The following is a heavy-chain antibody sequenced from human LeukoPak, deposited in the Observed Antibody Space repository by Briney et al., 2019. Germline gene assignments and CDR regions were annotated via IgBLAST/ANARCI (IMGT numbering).Heavy chain of an antibody. V-gene: IGHV1-18*01. CDR3: ARDPLRSAWSTYYNALDV. CDR2: ISAYNGNT. CDR1: GYRFTSYA. J-gene: IGHJ6*02. D-gene: IGHD2-8*02. Sequence: ASVKVSCKASGYRFTSYAINWGRQAPGQGLEWMGWISAYNGNTDNAQKFQGRVTMTTDTSTSTAYMELRSLTSDDTAVYYCARDPLRSAWSTYYNALDVWGQGTTVTVSS.